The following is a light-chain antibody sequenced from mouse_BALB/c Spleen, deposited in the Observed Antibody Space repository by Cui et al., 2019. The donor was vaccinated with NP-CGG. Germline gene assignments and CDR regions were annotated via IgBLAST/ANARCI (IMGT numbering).Light chain of an antibody. CDR2: GTN. J-gene: IGLJ1*01. CDR1: TGAVTTYNY. Sequence: QAVVTQDSALTTSPGETVTLTCRSITGAVTTYNYANWVQEKPNHLFTGLIGGTNNRAPGVPARFSGSLIGDKAALTITGAQTEDEAIYFCALWYSNHWVFGGGTKLAVL. V-gene: IGLV1*01. CDR3: ALWYSNHWV.